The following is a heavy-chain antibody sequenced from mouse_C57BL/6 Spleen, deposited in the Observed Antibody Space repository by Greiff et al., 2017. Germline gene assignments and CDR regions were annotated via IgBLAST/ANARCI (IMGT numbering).Heavy chain of an antibody. CDR1: GYTFTDYE. CDR2: IDPETGGT. J-gene: IGHJ2*01. Sequence: QVQLQQSGAELVRPGASVTLSCKASGYTFTDYEMHWVKQTPVHGLEWIGAIDPETGGTAYNQKFKGKAILTADKSSSTAYMELRSLTSEDSAVYYCTRNRKDYYLDYWGQGTTLTVSS. V-gene: IGHV1-15*01. CDR3: TRNRKDYYLDY.